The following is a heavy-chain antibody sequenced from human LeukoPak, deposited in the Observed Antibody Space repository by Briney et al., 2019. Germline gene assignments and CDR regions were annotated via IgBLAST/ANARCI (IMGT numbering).Heavy chain of an antibody. D-gene: IGHD5-24*01. CDR3: ASDLLRRGLEMATIRDAFDI. CDR2: IYYSGST. J-gene: IGHJ3*02. V-gene: IGHV4-39*07. CDR1: GGSISSSSYY. Sequence: SETLSLTCTVSGGSISSSSYYWGWIRQPPGKGLEWIGSIYYSGSTYYNPSLKSRVTISVDTSKNQFSLKLSSVTAADTAVYYCASDLLRRGLEMATIRDAFDIWGQGTMVTVSS.